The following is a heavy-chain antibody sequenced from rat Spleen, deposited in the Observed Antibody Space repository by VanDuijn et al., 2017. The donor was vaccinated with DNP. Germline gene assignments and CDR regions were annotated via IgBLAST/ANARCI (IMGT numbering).Heavy chain of an antibody. Sequence: EVQLVESGGGLVQPGNSLKLSCAASGFTFSFYGMAWVRQAPKKGLEWVASISASGGSTSYRDSVKGRFTISRDNGESSLFLQMDSLRSEDTATYYCAKDAFDYWGQGVMVTVSS. CDR2: ISASGGST. J-gene: IGHJ2*01. CDR3: AKDAFDY. CDR1: GFTFSFYG. V-gene: IGHV5S23*01.